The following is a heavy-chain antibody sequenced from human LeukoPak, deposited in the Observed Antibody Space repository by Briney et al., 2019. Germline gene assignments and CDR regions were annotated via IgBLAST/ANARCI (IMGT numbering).Heavy chain of an antibody. D-gene: IGHD1-26*01. J-gene: IGHJ4*02. CDR1: GYTLTEVS. V-gene: IGHV1-24*01. CDR2: FDPEDGET. Sequence: APVKVSCKVSGYTLTEVSMHWVRQAPGKGLEWMGGFDPEDGETIYAQKFQGRVTMTEDTSIHTAYMELSSLRSEDTAVYYCATTVVGATGTGYWGQGTLVTVSS. CDR3: ATTVVGATGTGY.